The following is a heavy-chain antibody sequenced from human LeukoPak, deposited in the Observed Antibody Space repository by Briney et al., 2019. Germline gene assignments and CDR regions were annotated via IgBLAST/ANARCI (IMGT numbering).Heavy chain of an antibody. Sequence: GGSLTLSCAATGFTFSSYAVSWVRQAPGKGLEWVSSLSGSGAGTYYADYVKGRFTISRDSSKNTLYLQMDSLRAEDTAVYYCARGTAFDIWGQGTIVAVSS. CDR1: GFTFSSYA. CDR3: ARGTAFDI. J-gene: IGHJ3*02. V-gene: IGHV3-23*01. CDR2: LSGSGAGT.